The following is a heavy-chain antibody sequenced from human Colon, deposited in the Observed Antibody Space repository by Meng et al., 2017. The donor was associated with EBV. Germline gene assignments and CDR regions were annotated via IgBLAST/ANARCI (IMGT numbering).Heavy chain of an antibody. CDR3: ARVSSGWDYFDY. CDR2: IYYSGST. CDR1: GGSVSSGGYY. J-gene: IGHJ4*02. Sequence: VQVQESGPRLVKPSQTLSLTCTVSGGSVSSGGYYWTWIRQHPGKGLEWFGHIYYSGSTFYNPSLKRRVIISIDTSKNQFSLNLRSVTAADTAVYYCARVSSGWDYFDYWGQGTLVTVSS. V-gene: IGHV4-31*03. D-gene: IGHD6-19*01.